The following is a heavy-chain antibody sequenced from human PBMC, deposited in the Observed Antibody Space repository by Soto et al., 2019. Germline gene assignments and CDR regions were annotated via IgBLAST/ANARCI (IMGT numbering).Heavy chain of an antibody. CDR3: AREESSGWPLDY. J-gene: IGHJ4*02. Sequence: GGSLRLSCAASGFTFSSYSMNWVRQAPGKGLEWVSSISSSSSYIYYADSVKGRFTISRDNAKNSPYLQMNSLRAEDTAVYYCAREESSGWPLDYWGQGTLVTVSS. CDR2: ISSSSSYI. V-gene: IGHV3-21*01. D-gene: IGHD6-19*01. CDR1: GFTFSSYS.